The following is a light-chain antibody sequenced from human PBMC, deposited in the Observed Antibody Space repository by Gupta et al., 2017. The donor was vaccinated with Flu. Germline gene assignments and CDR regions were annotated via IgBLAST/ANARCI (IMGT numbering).Light chain of an antibody. J-gene: IGLJ2*01. CDR1: SSNIGGSY. Sequence: QSVLTQPPSASGTPGQRVTISCSGSSSNIGGSYVYWYQQFPGTAPKLLIYKNNQRPSGVPARFSGSKSGTSASLAVIWLRAEDEADYYCAAWDDSLSGVVFGGGTKLTVL. CDR2: KNN. V-gene: IGLV1-47*01. CDR3: AAWDDSLSGVV.